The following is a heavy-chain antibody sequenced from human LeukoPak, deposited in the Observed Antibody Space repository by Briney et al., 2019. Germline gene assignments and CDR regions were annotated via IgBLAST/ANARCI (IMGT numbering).Heavy chain of an antibody. CDR2: ISTSDTI. J-gene: IGHJ4*02. CDR3: ARDEYFDY. CDR1: GFTFSSCE. V-gene: IGHV3-48*03. Sequence: PGGSLRLSCAASGFTFSSCEMNWVRQAPGKGLEWISFISTSDTIYYADSVKGRFTISRDNAKNSLYLQMSSLRAEDTAVYYCARDEYFDYWGQGTLVTVSS.